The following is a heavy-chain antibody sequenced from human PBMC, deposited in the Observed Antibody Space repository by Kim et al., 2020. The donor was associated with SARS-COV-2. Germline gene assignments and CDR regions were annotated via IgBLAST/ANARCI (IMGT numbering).Heavy chain of an antibody. J-gene: IGHJ5*02. V-gene: IGHV3-64D*09. D-gene: IGHD2-15*01. CDR2: ISSNGGST. Sequence: GGSLRLSCSASGFTFSSYAMHWVRQAPGKGLEYVSAISSNGGSTYYADSVKGRFTISRDNSKNTLYHQMSSLRAEDTAVYYCVKDRPQDMGVFDPWGQGTLVTVSS. CDR1: GFTFSSYA. CDR3: VKDRPQDMGVFDP.